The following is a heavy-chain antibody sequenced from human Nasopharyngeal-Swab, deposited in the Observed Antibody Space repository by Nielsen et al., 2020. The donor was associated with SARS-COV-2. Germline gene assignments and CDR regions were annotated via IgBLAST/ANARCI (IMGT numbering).Heavy chain of an antibody. V-gene: IGHV1-24*01. CDR3: AIADYGGNWILGGMDV. CDR2: FDPEDGET. D-gene: IGHD4-23*01. J-gene: IGHJ6*02. Sequence: VRQAPGQGLEWMGGFDPEDGETIYAQKFQGRVTMTEDTSTDTAYMELSSLRSEDTAVYYCAIADYGGNWILGGMDVWGQGTTVTVSS.